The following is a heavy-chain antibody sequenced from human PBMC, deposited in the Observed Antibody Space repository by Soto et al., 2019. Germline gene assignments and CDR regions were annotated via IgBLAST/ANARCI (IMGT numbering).Heavy chain of an antibody. Sequence: GWSLRLSCASSVFTFISYAMHWVRQAPGKGLEWVAVISYDGSNKYYADSVKGRFTISRDNSKNTLYLQMNSLRAEDTAVYYCARDGSGCSSTSCYLSGYYYYGMDVWGQGTTVTVSS. D-gene: IGHD2-2*01. J-gene: IGHJ6*02. CDR1: VFTFISYA. V-gene: IGHV3-30-3*01. CDR3: ARDGSGCSSTSCYLSGYYYYGMDV. CDR2: ISYDGSNK.